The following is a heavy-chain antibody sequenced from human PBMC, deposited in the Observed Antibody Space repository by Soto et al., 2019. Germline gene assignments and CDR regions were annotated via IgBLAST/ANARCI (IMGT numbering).Heavy chain of an antibody. CDR1: GASLTSGTYY. J-gene: IGHJ4*02. CDR3: ASTEDFFDY. V-gene: IGHV4-31*03. Sequence: SETLSLTCSVSGASLTSGTYYWSWIRQHPGKGLEWIGYIFYSGSTDYNPSLKSRVNISVDTSKNQFSLKLSSVTAADTAVYYCASTEDFFDYWGQGTLVTVSS. CDR2: IFYSGST.